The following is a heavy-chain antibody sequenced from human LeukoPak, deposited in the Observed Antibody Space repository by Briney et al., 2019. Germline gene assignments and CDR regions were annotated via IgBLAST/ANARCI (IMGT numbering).Heavy chain of an antibody. CDR1: GYTFTSYD. CDR2: ISPRGGDT. J-gene: IGHJ3*01. Sequence: ASVKVSCKASGYTFTSYDINWVRQAPGQGLEWMGVISPRGGDTRFAQRFQGRVTVTMDTSTSTVYMELNSLQSEDTAMYYCARTNWVAVTRDAFDVWGQGTMVTVSS. V-gene: IGHV1-46*01. D-gene: IGHD2-15*01. CDR3: ARTNWVAVTRDAFDV.